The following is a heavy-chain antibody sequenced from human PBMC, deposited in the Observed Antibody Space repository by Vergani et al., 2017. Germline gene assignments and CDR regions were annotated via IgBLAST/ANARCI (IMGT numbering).Heavy chain of an antibody. CDR3: ARGRITIFDNWFDP. J-gene: IGHJ5*02. D-gene: IGHD3-3*01. CDR2: IYYSGST. Sequence: QVQLQESGPGLVKPSQTLSLTCTVSGGSISSGGYYWSWIRQNPGKGLEWIGYIYYSGSTYYNPALKSRVTITVDTSKNQFSLKLSSVTAADTYVYYCARGRITIFDNWFDPWGQGTLVTVSS. CDR1: GGSISSGGYY. V-gene: IGHV4-31*03.